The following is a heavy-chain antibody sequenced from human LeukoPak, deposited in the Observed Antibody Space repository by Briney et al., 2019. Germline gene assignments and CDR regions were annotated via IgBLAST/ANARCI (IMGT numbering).Heavy chain of an antibody. J-gene: IGHJ4*02. D-gene: IGHD1-26*01. CDR1: GGSISSYY. CDR3: AGAMWEPTGKNGDY. CDR2: IYTSGST. Sequence: SETLSLTCTVSGGSISSYYWSWIRQPAGKGLEWIGRIYTSGSTNYNPSLKSRVTMSVDTSKNQFSLRLSSVTAADTAVYYCAGAMWEPTGKNGDYWGQGTLVTVSS. V-gene: IGHV4-4*07.